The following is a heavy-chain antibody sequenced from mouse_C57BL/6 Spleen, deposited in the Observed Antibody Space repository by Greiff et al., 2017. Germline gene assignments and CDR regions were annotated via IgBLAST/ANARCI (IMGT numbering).Heavy chain of an antibody. CDR1: GYTFTSYW. D-gene: IGHD2-12*01. V-gene: IGHV1-53*01. CDR2: INPSNGGT. Sequence: VQLQQPGTELVKPGASVKLSCKASGYTFTSYWMHWVKQRPGQGLEWIGNINPSNGGTNYNEKFKSKATLTVDKSSSTAYMQLSSLTSEDSAVYYWARDDSNDLYFDYWGQGTTLTVSS. J-gene: IGHJ2*01. CDR3: ARDDSNDLYFDY.